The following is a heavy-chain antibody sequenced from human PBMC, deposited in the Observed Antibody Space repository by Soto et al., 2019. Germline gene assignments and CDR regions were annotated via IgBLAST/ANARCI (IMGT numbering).Heavy chain of an antibody. Sequence: VQLVESGGGVVQPGRSLRLSCAASGFTFSSYGMHWVRQAPGKGLEWVAVIWYDGSNKYYADSVKGRFTISRDNSKNTLYLQMNSLRAEDTAVYYCARDLLAYCGGDCYSDYWGQGTLVTVSS. J-gene: IGHJ4*02. D-gene: IGHD2-21*02. V-gene: IGHV3-33*01. CDR3: ARDLLAYCGGDCYSDY. CDR2: IWYDGSNK. CDR1: GFTFSSYG.